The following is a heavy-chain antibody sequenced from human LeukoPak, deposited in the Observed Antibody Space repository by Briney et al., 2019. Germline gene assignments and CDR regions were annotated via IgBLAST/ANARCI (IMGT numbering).Heavy chain of an antibody. V-gene: IGHV4-61*01. Sequence: SETLSLTCTVSGGSVSSGSYYRSWIRQPPGKGLEWIGYIYYSGSTNYNPSLKSRVTISVDTSKNQFSLKLSSVTAADTAVYYCARDARYYYDSSGYYGYYYYYGMDVWGQGTTVTVSS. CDR3: ARDARYYYDSSGYYGYYYYYGMDV. CDR2: IYYSGST. CDR1: GGSVSSGSYY. D-gene: IGHD3-22*01. J-gene: IGHJ6*02.